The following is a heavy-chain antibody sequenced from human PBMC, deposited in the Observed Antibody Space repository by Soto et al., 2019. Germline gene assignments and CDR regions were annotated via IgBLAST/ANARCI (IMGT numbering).Heavy chain of an antibody. CDR1: GFTFSDYY. V-gene: IGHV3-11*01. CDR2: ISSSGSTI. CDR3: ERRSVTIFGVVSPPL. J-gene: IGHJ4*02. Sequence: LRLSCAASGFTFSDYYMSWIRQAPGKGLEWVSYISSSGSTIYYADSVKGRFTIYRDNAKNSLYLQMNSLRAEDTAVYYCERRSVTIFGVVSPPLWGQGTLVTVSS. D-gene: IGHD3-3*01.